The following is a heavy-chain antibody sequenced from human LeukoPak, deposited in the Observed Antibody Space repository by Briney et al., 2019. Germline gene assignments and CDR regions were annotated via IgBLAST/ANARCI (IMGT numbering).Heavy chain of an antibody. CDR2: IYTSGNT. J-gene: IGHJ5*02. V-gene: IGHV4-4*07. CDR1: GGSISSYY. D-gene: IGHD3-3*01. Sequence: SETLSLTCTVSGGSISSYYWSWIRQPAGKGLEWIGRIYTSGNTNYNPSLKSRVTISVDTSKNQFSLKLSSVTAADTAVYYCASQYYDFWSGYPRSWFDPWGQGTLVTVSS. CDR3: ASQYYDFWSGYPRSWFDP.